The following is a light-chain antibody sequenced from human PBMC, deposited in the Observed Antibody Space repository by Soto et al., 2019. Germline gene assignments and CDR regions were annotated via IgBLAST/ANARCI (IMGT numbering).Light chain of an antibody. CDR1: QSVSSGY. CDR3: QQYGSSPRT. Sequence: EIVLTQSPGTLSLSPGERATLSCRANQSVSSGYLGWYQQKPGQAPRLLIYGASSRAVGIPDRFSGSGSGTDFTLTISRLEPEDSAVYYCQQYGSSPRTFGQGTKVEIK. CDR2: GAS. V-gene: IGKV3-20*01. J-gene: IGKJ1*01.